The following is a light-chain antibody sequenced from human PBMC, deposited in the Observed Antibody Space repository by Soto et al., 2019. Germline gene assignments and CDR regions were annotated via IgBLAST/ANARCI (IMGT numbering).Light chain of an antibody. CDR1: QSVSSSY. J-gene: IGKJ1*01. Sequence: EIVLTQSPDTLSLSPGERATVSCRASQSVSSSYLAWYQQKPGQAPRPLIYGASSRAIGIPDRFSGSGSGTDFTLTISRLEPEDLAVYYCQQYGSSPWTFGQGTKVEIK. CDR2: GAS. V-gene: IGKV3-20*01. CDR3: QQYGSSPWT.